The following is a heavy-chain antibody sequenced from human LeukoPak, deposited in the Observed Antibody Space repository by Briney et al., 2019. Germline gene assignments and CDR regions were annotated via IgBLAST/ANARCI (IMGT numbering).Heavy chain of an antibody. CDR2: IYYSGST. CDR1: GGSISRSSHY. Sequence: SETLSLTCTVSGGSISRSSHYWGWIRQPPGKGLEWIGTIYYSGSTYYNLSLKSRVTISVDTSKNQFSLKLSSVTAADTAVYYCATSTIRLGYWGQGTLVTVSS. J-gene: IGHJ4*02. CDR3: ATSTIRLGY. D-gene: IGHD2-2*01. V-gene: IGHV4-39*07.